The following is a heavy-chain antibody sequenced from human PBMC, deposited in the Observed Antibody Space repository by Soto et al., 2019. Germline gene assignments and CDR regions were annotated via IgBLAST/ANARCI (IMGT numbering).Heavy chain of an antibody. CDR2: ISAYNGNT. D-gene: IGHD3-10*01. CDR1: GYTFTSYG. V-gene: IGHV1-18*01. CDR3: ARADVGTMVSYYYYGMYV. Sequence: QVQLVQSGAEVKKPGASVKVSCKASGYTFTSYGISWVRQAPGQGLEWMGWISAYNGNTNYAQKLQGRVTMTTDTSTRTAYMELRSLRSDDTAVYYCARADVGTMVSYYYYGMYVWGQGTTVNVSS. J-gene: IGHJ6*02.